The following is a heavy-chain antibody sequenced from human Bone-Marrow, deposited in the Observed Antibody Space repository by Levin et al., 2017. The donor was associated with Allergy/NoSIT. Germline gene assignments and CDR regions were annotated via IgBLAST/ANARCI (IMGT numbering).Heavy chain of an antibody. Sequence: PGGSLRLSCEASGFTFSSYGMQWVRQVPGKGLEWVAVIWNDGGKKYYADSVKGRFTISRDNSKNTLYLQMNSLRPEDTAVYYCARDHSSGRFYFDHWGQGNLVIVSS. CDR2: IWNDGGKK. CDR3: ARDHSSGRFYFDH. D-gene: IGHD3-22*01. CDR1: GFTFSSYG. J-gene: IGHJ4*02. V-gene: IGHV3-33*01.